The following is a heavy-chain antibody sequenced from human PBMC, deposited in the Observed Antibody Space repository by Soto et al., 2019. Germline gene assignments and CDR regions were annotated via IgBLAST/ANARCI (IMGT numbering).Heavy chain of an antibody. V-gene: IGHV1-69*12. CDR1: GGTFSSYA. D-gene: IGHD2-15*01. J-gene: IGHJ6*02. Sequence: QVQLVQSGAEVNNPGSSVKVYCKASGGTFSSYAISWVRQAPGQGLEWMGGIIPIFGTANYAQKFQGRVTITAAESTRTDYMELSTLRSQDTAVYYCARNPDSNYYYGMDVGGQGTTVTVSS. CDR3: ARNPDSNYYYGMDV. CDR2: IIPIFGTA.